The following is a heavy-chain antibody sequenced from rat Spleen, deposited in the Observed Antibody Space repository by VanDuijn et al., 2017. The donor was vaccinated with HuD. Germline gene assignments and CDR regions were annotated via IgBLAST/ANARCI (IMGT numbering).Heavy chain of an antibody. CDR2: IIYDGSGT. CDR1: GFTFSNYD. J-gene: IGHJ2*01. Sequence: EVQLVESGGGLVQPGRSLKLSCAASGFTFSNYDMAWVRQFPKKGLEWVAIIIYDGSGTFYRDSVKGRFTISRDNAKNTLSLQMDSLRTEDTATYYCARSVIDYWGQGVMVTVSS. CDR3: ARSVIDY. D-gene: IGHD1-12*01. V-gene: IGHV5-7*01.